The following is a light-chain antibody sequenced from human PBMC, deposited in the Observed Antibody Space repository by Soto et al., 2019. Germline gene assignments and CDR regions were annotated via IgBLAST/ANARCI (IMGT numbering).Light chain of an antibody. CDR3: QQYHNWPRT. J-gene: IGKJ1*01. Sequence: EIMLTQSPATLSVSPGERATLSCRASQTVSSSIAGSSFAWYQQKPGQAPRLLIFGASTRAAGVPARFSGSGSETDFTLPISSLQSEDFAVYYCQQYHNWPRTFGQGTKVEI. V-gene: IGKV3-15*01. CDR1: QTVSSSIAGSS. CDR2: GAS.